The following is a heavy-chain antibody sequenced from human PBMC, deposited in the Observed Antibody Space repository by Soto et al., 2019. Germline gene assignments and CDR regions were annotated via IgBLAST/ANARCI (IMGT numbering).Heavy chain of an antibody. J-gene: IGHJ4*02. CDR3: ARWVEVSLDYFDS. V-gene: IGHV4-39*07. CDR2: IYYSGST. D-gene: IGHD2-15*01. CDR1: GGSISSSSYY. Sequence: SETLSLTCTVSGGSISSSSYYWGWIRQPPGKGLEWIGSIYYSGSTYNNPSLKSRVTISVDTSKNQFSLYLNSVTAAGTAVYYCARWVEVSLDYFDSWGQGTPVTVSS.